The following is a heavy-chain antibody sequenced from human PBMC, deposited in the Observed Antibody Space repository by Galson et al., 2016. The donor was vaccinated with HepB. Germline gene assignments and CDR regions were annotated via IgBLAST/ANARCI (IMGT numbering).Heavy chain of an antibody. V-gene: IGHV3-30*03. CDR3: ARELTSHFDLDY. Sequence: SLRLSCAASGFAFRTYSMNWVRQTPGKGLEWVAVVSRDSSITYYAKSMKGRFTIPRDNSMNTLYLQMTNLRYDDTGVYFCARELTSHFDLDYWGQGALVNVSS. CDR2: VSRDSSIT. J-gene: IGHJ4*02. CDR1: GFAFRTYS. D-gene: IGHD2-2*01.